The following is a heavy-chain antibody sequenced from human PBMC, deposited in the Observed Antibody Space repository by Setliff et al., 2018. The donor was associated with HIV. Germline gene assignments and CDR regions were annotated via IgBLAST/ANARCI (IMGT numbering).Heavy chain of an antibody. Sequence: ASVKVSCKISGFLMTAYGINWVRQAHGQGPEWMGWFTSYNNKADFAPKFQGRVTLTTDTFTSTAYMELRSLRSDDTAVYYCARGGDPPYYFLGMDVWSQGTSVTVSS. D-gene: IGHD2-21*02. CDR2: FTSYNNKA. CDR3: ARGGDPPYYFLGMDV. J-gene: IGHJ6*02. V-gene: IGHV1-18*01. CDR1: GFLMTAYG.